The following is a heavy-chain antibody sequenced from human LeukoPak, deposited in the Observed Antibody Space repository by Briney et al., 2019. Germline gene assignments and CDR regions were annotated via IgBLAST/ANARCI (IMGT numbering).Heavy chain of an antibody. CDR2: ISSGADYT. Sequence: PGGSLRISCAASGFTFSTYAMTWVRQAPGKGLEWVSTISSGADYTYYADSVKGRFTISRDNSKNTLYLQMNSLRAEDTAVYYCAKDLDIVATITGNWGQGTLVTVSS. V-gene: IGHV3-23*01. CDR1: GFTFSTYA. D-gene: IGHD5-12*01. CDR3: AKDLDIVATITGN. J-gene: IGHJ4*02.